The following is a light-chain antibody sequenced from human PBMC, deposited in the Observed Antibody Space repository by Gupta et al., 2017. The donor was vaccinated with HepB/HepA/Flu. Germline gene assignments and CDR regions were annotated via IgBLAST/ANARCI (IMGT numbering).Light chain of an antibody. V-gene: IGLV2-8*01. Sequence: QSALTQPPSASGSPGQSVTISCTGTSSDVGGYKYVSWYQQHPGKAPKLTIYEVSKRPSGVHDRFSGSKSGNTASLTVSGLQAEDEADYYCSSYAGSNNLVFGGGTKLTVL. CDR2: EVS. CDR3: SSYAGSNNLV. CDR1: SSDVGGYKY. J-gene: IGLJ2*01.